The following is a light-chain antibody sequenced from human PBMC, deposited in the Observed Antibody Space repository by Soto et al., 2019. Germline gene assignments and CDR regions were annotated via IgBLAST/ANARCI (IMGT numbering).Light chain of an antibody. Sequence: EIVLTQSPGTLSLSPGERATLSCRDSQSVSSSYLAWYQQKPGQAPRLLIYGASSRATGIPDRFSGSGSGTDFTLTISRLEPEDFAVYYCQQYGSTSPPVTFGQGTRLEIK. CDR1: QSVSSSY. CDR2: GAS. J-gene: IGKJ5*01. V-gene: IGKV3-20*01. CDR3: QQYGSTSPPVT.